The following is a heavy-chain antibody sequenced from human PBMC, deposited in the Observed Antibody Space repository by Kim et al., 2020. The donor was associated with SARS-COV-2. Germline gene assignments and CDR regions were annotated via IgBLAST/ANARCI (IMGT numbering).Heavy chain of an antibody. CDR3: ARQSSFSSSWYASGYYYGMDV. CDR1: GYSFTSYW. Sequence: GESLKISCKGSGYSFTSYWIGWVRQMPGKGLEWMGIIYPGDSDTRYSPSFQGQVTLSADKSISTAYLQWSSLKASDTAMYYCARQSSFSSSWYASGYYYGMDVWGQGNTVTVSS. J-gene: IGHJ6*02. V-gene: IGHV5-51*01. CDR2: IYPGDSDT. D-gene: IGHD6-13*01.